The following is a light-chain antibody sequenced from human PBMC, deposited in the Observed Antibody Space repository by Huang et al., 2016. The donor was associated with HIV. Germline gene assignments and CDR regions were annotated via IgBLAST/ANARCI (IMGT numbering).Light chain of an antibody. V-gene: IGKV4-1*01. J-gene: IGKJ1*01. CDR2: GAT. Sequence: DIVMTQSPDSLAVSPGERATINCKSSQSVLYSLSKKKYLAWFQQKPGRPPKLLIYGATTRESGVPDRFSGSGSGTDFTLTINNLQAEDVAVYFCLQYYSVPQTFGHGTKVEI. CDR1: QSVLYSLSKKKY. CDR3: LQYYSVPQT.